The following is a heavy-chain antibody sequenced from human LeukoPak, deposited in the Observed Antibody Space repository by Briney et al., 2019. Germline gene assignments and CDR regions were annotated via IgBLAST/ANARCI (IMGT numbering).Heavy chain of an antibody. CDR1: GGSISSSSYY. V-gene: IGHV4-39*07. Sequence: SETLSLTCTVSGGSISSSSYYWGWIRQPPGKGLEWIGSIYYSGSTYYNPSLKSRVTISVDTSKNQFSLKLSSVTAADTAVYYCARERSIAAAGTTNWFDPWGQGTLVTVSS. D-gene: IGHD6-13*01. CDR2: IYYSGST. J-gene: IGHJ5*02. CDR3: ARERSIAAAGTTNWFDP.